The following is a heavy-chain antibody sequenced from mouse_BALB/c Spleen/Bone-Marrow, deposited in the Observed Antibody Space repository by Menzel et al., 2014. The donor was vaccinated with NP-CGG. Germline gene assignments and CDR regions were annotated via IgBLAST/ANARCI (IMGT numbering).Heavy chain of an antibody. D-gene: IGHD2-4*01. Sequence: VQLKESGGDLVKPGGSLKLSCAASGFTFSSYGMSWVRQTPDKRLEWVATISSGGSYTYYPDSVKGRFTISRDNAKNTLYLQMNSLKSEDAAMYYCARQTYYDYDGYFDYWGQGTTLTVSS. CDR1: GFTFSSYG. CDR2: ISSGGSYT. CDR3: ARQTYYDYDGYFDY. J-gene: IGHJ2*01. V-gene: IGHV5-6*01.